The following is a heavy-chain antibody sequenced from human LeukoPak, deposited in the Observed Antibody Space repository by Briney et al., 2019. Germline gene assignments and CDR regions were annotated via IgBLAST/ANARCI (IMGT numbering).Heavy chain of an antibody. CDR3: ARGNDFWSGYLDPFDY. V-gene: IGHV4-59*01. Sequence: PSETLSLTCTVSGGSISSYYWSWIRQPPGKGLEWIGYIYYSGSTNYNPSLKSRVTISVDTSKNQFSLKLSSVTAADTAVYYCARGNDFWSGYLDPFDYWGQGTLVTVSS. J-gene: IGHJ4*02. CDR1: GGSISSYY. CDR2: IYYSGST. D-gene: IGHD3-3*01.